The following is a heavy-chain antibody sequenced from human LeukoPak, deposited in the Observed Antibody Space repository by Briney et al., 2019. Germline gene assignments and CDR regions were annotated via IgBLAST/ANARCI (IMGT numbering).Heavy chain of an antibody. CDR2: ISAYNGNT. CDR1: GYTFTSYG. Sequence: ASVTVSCKASGYTFTSYGISWVRQAPGQGLEWMGGISAYNGNTNYAQKLQGRVTMTTDTSTSTAYMELRSLRSGDSAVYYCARAGGYGDTRYFDLWGRGTLVTVSS. V-gene: IGHV1-18*01. CDR3: ARAGGYGDTRYFDL. J-gene: IGHJ2*01. D-gene: IGHD4-17*01.